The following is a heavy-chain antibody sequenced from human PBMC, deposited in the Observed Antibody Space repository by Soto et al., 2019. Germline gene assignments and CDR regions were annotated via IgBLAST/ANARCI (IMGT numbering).Heavy chain of an antibody. V-gene: IGHV4-30-2*01. CDR3: ARATFGFDVSMDV. J-gene: IGHJ6*02. CDR1: SGSISSHGHA. CDR2: IYYSGTA. Sequence: QLQLQESGSGLVNPSQNLSLTCAVFSGSISSHGHAWGWIRQPPGKGLEWIGYIYYSGTAYYNPSIKSRVTISADRSKNQFSLNLSSVTAADTAIYYCARATFGFDVSMDVWGQGATGTVAS. D-gene: IGHD3-3*01.